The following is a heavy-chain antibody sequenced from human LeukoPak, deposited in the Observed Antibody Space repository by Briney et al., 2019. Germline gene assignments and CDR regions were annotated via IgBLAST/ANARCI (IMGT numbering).Heavy chain of an antibody. CDR2: IYHSGST. CDR1: GYSISSGYY. J-gene: IGHJ4*02. V-gene: IGHV4-38-2*02. D-gene: IGHD6-19*01. CDR3: ARDRSWSSGLYFDY. Sequence: SETLSLTCAVSGYSISSGYYWGWIRQPPGKGLEWMGSIYHSGSTYYNPSLKSRVTISVDTSKNQFSLKLTSVTAADTAVYSCARDRSWSSGLYFDYWGQGTLVTVSS.